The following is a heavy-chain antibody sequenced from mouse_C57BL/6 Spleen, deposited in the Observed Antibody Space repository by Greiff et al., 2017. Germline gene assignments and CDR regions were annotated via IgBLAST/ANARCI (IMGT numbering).Heavy chain of an antibody. CDR2: IYPGSGST. V-gene: IGHV1-55*01. Sequence: QVQLQQPGAELVKPGASVKMSCKASGYTFTSYWLTWVKQRPGQGLEWIGDIYPGSGSTNYNEKFKSKATLTVDTSSSTAYMQLSSLTSEDSAVYYCARGTNWDGCFDYWGQGTTLTVSS. CDR1: GYTFTSYW. D-gene: IGHD4-1*01. J-gene: IGHJ2*01. CDR3: ARGTNWDGCFDY.